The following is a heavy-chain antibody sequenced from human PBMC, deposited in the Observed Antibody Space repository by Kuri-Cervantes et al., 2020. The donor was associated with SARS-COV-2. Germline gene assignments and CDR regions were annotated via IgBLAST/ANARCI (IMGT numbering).Heavy chain of an antibody. CDR3: ARSGYTYGYYFSAFDI. V-gene: IGHV3-7*01. CDR1: GFTFSSYW. J-gene: IGHJ3*02. D-gene: IGHD5-18*01. Sequence: GGSLRLSCAASGFTFSSYWMSWVRQAPGKGLEWVANIKQDGSEKYYADSVKGRFTISRDNSKSTLSLQMNSLRAEDTAVYYCARSGYTYGYYFSAFDIWGQGTMVTVSS. CDR2: IKQDGSEK.